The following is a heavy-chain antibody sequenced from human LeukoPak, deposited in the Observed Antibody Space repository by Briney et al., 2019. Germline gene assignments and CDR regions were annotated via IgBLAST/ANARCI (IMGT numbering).Heavy chain of an antibody. J-gene: IGHJ4*02. Sequence: GGSLRLSCAASGFTFGSYSFNWVRQAPGKGLEWVSYISRTTSYADSVKGRFTISRDNAKSSLYLQMNSLRAEDTAVYYCARRTETFTDYWGQGTLVTVSS. CDR2: ISRTT. D-gene: IGHD2-2*01. V-gene: IGHV3-48*01. CDR1: GFTFGSYS. CDR3: ARRTETFTDY.